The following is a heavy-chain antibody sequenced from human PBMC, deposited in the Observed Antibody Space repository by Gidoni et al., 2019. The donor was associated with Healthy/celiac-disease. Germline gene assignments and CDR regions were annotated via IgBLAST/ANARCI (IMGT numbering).Heavy chain of an antibody. V-gene: IGHV3-30-3*01. Sequence: QVPLVESGGGVVQPGRSLRLSCAASGFTFSSYAMHWVRQAPGKGLEWVAVISYDGSNKYYADSVKGRFTISRDNSKNTLYLQMNSLRAEDTAVYYCARDSYDFWSGQTTWGYFDYWGQGTLVTVSS. J-gene: IGHJ4*02. CDR2: ISYDGSNK. CDR1: GFTFSSYA. D-gene: IGHD3-3*01. CDR3: ARDSYDFWSGQTTWGYFDY.